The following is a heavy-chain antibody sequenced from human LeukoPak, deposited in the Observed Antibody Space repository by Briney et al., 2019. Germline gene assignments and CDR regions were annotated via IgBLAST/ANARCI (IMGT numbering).Heavy chain of an antibody. CDR1: GGFFSGYY. Sequence: SETLSLTCAVYGGFFSGYYWSWIRQRPGKGLEWIEEINHSGSTNYNPSLKSRVTISVDTSKNQFSLKLSSVTAADTAVYYCARPHDYGDYYDAFDIWGQGTMVTVSS. CDR2: INHSGST. V-gene: IGHV4-34*01. CDR3: ARPHDYGDYYDAFDI. D-gene: IGHD4-17*01. J-gene: IGHJ3*02.